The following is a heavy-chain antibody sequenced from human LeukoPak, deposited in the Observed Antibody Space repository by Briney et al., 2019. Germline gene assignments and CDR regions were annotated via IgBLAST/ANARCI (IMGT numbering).Heavy chain of an antibody. V-gene: IGHV1-18*04. CDR2: ISAYNGDT. CDR3: ARVGYCSGRACFTTNWFDP. CDR1: GYTFTNYG. J-gene: IGHJ5*02. Sequence: ASLKVSCKASGYTFTNYGITWVRQAPGQGLEWMGWISAYNGDTNYAEKIQGRVTMTTDRSTATAYMELRSLRPDDTAVYYCARVGYCSGRACFTTNWFDPWGQGTLVTVSS. D-gene: IGHD2-15*01.